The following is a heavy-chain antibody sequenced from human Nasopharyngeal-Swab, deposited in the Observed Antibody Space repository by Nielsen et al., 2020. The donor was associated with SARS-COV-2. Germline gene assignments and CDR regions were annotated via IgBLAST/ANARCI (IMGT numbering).Heavy chain of an antibody. V-gene: IGHV3-21*01. Sequence: GEFLKISCAASGFTFSSYSMNWVRQAPGKGLEWVSSISSSSSYIYYADSVKGRFTISRDNAKNSLYLQMNSLRAEDTAVYYCAREGWYRSGGSCFLHYFDYWGQGTLVTVSS. CDR1: GFTFSSYS. CDR2: ISSSSSYI. CDR3: AREGWYRSGGSCFLHYFDY. J-gene: IGHJ4*02. D-gene: IGHD2-15*01.